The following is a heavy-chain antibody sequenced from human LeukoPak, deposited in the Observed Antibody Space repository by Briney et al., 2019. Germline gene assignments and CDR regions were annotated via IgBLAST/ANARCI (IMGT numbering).Heavy chain of an antibody. CDR2: ASYSANT. Sequence: PSETLSLTCSVSGGSSSSTDSSWGWIRQSPGKGLEWIGSASYSANTYYNPSLKSRVTVSMNTSKNQLSLRLSSVTAADAAVYYCARTSSGKNDFWGQGTLVTVSS. CDR1: GGSSSSTDSS. D-gene: IGHD6-19*01. CDR3: ARTSSGKNDF. V-gene: IGHV4-39*07. J-gene: IGHJ4*02.